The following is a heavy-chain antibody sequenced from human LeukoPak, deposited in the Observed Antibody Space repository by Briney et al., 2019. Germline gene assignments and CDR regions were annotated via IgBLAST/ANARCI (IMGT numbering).Heavy chain of an antibody. CDR3: VKARVNPGNSLLKVFWSGYYDN. CDR1: GFTFRIYA. D-gene: IGHD3-3*01. J-gene: IGHJ4*02. CDR2: ISSDGGSI. V-gene: IGHV3-64D*09. Sequence: QPGGSLRLSCSASGFTFRIYAMHWVRQAPGKRLEYVSAISSDGGSIYYADLVKGRFTISRDNSNNTLHLQMSSLTAEDTAVYYCVKARVNPGNSLLKVFWSGYYDNWGQGILVTVSS.